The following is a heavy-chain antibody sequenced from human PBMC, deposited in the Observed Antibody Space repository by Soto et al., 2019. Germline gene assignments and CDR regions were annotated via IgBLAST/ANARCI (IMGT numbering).Heavy chain of an antibody. V-gene: IGHV1-2*02. CDR1: GYTFTGYY. D-gene: IGHD3-22*01. CDR2: INPNSGGT. CDR3: ARRYYDSSGYYGFNY. J-gene: IGHJ4*02. Sequence: ASVKVSCKASGYTFTGYYMHWVRQAPGQGLEWMGWINPNSGGTNYAQKFQGRVTMTRDTSISTAYMELSRLRSDDTAVYYCARRYYDSSGYYGFNYWGQGTLVTVSS.